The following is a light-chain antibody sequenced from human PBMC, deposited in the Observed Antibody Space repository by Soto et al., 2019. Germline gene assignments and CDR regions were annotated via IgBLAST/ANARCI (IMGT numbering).Light chain of an antibody. V-gene: IGLV9-49*01. CDR1: SGYSNYK. J-gene: IGLJ2*01. Sequence: QSVLTQPPSASASLGASVTLTCTLSSGYSNYKVDWYQQRPGKGPRFVMRVGTGGIVGSKGDGIPDRFSVLASGLNRYLTIKNIQEEDESDYHCGTDHGSGIYFVVVFGGGTKLTVL. CDR3: GTDHGSGIYFVVV. CDR2: VGTGGIVG.